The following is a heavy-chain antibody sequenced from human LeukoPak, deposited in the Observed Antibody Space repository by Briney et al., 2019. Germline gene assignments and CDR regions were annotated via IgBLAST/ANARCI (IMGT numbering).Heavy chain of an antibody. CDR1: GYTFTGYY. D-gene: IGHD3-10*01. V-gene: IGHV1-2*02. CDR2: INPNSGGT. J-gene: IGHJ5*02. Sequence: ASVKVSCKAFGYTFTGYYMHWVRQAPGQGLEWMGWINPNSGGTNYAQKFQGRVTMTRDTSISTAYMELSRLRSDDTAVYYCARGSARGVTIRAWFDPWGQGTLVTVSS. CDR3: ARGSARGVTIRAWFDP.